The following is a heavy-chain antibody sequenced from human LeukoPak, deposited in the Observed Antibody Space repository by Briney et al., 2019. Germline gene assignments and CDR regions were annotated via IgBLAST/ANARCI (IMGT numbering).Heavy chain of an antibody. J-gene: IGHJ3*02. CDR3: APSDPSEGGAFDI. D-gene: IGHD3-16*01. V-gene: IGHV1-69*06. CDR1: GGTFSSYA. CDR2: IIPIFGTA. Sequence: SVKVSCKASGGTFSSYAISWVRQAPGQGLEWMGGIIPIFGTANYAQKFQGRVTITADKSTSTAYMELSSLRSEDTAVYYCAPSDPSEGGAFDIWGQGTMVTVSS.